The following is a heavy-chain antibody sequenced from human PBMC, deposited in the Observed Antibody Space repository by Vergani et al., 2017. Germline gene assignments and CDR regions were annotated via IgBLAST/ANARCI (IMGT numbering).Heavy chain of an antibody. D-gene: IGHD4-23*01. Sequence: EVQLLESGGGLVQPGGSLRLSCAASGFTFSSYAMSWVRQAPGKGLEWVSAISGSGGSTYYADSVKGRFTISRDNSKNTLYLQMNSLRAEDTAVYYCARRRSTVVTLDYYYGMDVWGQGTTVTVSS. CDR1: GFTFSSYA. CDR3: ARRRSTVVTLDYYYGMDV. J-gene: IGHJ6*02. V-gene: IGHV3-23*01. CDR2: ISGSGGST.